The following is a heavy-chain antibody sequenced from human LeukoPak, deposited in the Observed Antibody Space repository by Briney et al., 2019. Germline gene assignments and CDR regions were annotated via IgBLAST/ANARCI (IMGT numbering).Heavy chain of an antibody. CDR1: GFTFSNHG. CDR2: ISPSGDTT. J-gene: IGHJ4*02. D-gene: IGHD3-10*01. V-gene: IGHV3-23*01. Sequence: GGSLRLSCAASGFTFSNHGMNWVRQAPGKGLEWVSGISPSGDTTYYADSVKGRFTISRDNSKNALYLEVISLTAEDTAVYYCAKDDAWLRFGEWSQGTLVTVSS. CDR3: AKDDAWLRFGE.